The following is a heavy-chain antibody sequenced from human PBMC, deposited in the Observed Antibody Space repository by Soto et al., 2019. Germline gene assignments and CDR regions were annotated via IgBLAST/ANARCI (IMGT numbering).Heavy chain of an antibody. Sequence: GGSLRLSCAASGFTFSSYAMSWVRQAPGKGLEWVSAISGSGGSTYYADSVKGRFTISRDNSKNTLYLQMNSLRAEDTAVYYCAKAVRYSRGWKESYFDYWGQGTLVTVSS. J-gene: IGHJ4*02. V-gene: IGHV3-23*01. CDR1: GFTFSSYA. CDR3: AKAVRYSRGWKESYFDY. CDR2: ISGSGGST. D-gene: IGHD6-19*01.